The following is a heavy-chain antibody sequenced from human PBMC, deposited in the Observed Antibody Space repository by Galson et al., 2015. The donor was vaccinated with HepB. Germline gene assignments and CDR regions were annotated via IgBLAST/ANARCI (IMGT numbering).Heavy chain of an antibody. CDR1: GFTFSSYA. CDR2: ISGSGGST. Sequence: SLRLSCEASGFTFSSYAMSWVRQAPGKGLEWVSAISGSGGSTYYADSVKGRFTISRDNSKNTLYLQMNSLRAEDTAVYYRAKRPIVVVPAAIWYFDYWGQGTLVTVSS. V-gene: IGHV3-23*01. D-gene: IGHD2-2*01. J-gene: IGHJ4*02. CDR3: AKRPIVVVPAAIWYFDY.